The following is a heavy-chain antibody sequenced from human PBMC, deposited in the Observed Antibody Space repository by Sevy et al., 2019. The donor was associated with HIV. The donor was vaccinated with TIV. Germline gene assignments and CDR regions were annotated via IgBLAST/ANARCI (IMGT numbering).Heavy chain of an antibody. CDR2: IYHSGRT. D-gene: IGHD4-17*01. Sequence: SQTLSLTCAVSGYSISSGYYWGWIRQPPGKGLEWIGSIYHSGRTFYNPSLKSRVTISVDTSKNQFSLKLSSVTAADTAGYYCARVAVTVTYDYWGQGTLVTVSS. V-gene: IGHV4-38-2*01. CDR1: GYSISSGYY. CDR3: ARVAVTVTYDY. J-gene: IGHJ4*02.